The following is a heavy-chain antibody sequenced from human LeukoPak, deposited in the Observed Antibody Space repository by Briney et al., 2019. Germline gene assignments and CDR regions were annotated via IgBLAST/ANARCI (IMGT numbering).Heavy chain of an antibody. Sequence: GGSLRLSCAASGFTFSSYWMSWVRRAPRKGLEWVANIKQDGSEKYYVDSVKGRFTISRDNAKNSLYLQMNSLRAEDTAVYYCARAGSYRLNWFDPWGQGTLVTVSS. J-gene: IGHJ5*02. CDR2: IKQDGSEK. D-gene: IGHD1-14*01. CDR3: ARAGSYRLNWFDP. V-gene: IGHV3-7*04. CDR1: GFTFSSYW.